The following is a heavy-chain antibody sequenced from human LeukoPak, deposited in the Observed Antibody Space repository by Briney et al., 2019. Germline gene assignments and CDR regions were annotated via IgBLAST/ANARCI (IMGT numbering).Heavy chain of an antibody. D-gene: IGHD6-19*01. V-gene: IGHV3-74*01. Sequence: GRSLRLSCAASGFTFDDYAMHWVRQAPGKGLVWVSRINSDGSSTSYADSVKGRFTISRDNAKNTLSLQMNSLGAEDTAVYYCARDLRAVAGTPTHFQHWGQGTLVTVSS. J-gene: IGHJ1*01. CDR1: GFTFDDYA. CDR3: ARDLRAVAGTPTHFQH. CDR2: INSDGSST.